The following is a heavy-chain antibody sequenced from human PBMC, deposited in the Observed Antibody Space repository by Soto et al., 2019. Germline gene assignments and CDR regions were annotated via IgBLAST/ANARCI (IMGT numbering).Heavy chain of an antibody. V-gene: IGHV3-33*01. Sequence: WGSLRVSCASSGFTFSSYGMHWVRQAPGKGLEWVEVIWYDGSNKYYADSVKGRFTISRDNSKNTLYLQMNSLRAEDTAVYYCAREIYDILTGPAHAFDIWGQGALVTVSS. CDR2: IWYDGSNK. J-gene: IGHJ3*02. CDR3: AREIYDILTGPAHAFDI. D-gene: IGHD3-9*01. CDR1: GFTFSSYG.